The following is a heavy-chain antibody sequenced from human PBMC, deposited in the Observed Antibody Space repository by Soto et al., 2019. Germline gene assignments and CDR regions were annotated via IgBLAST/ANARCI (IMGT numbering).Heavy chain of an antibody. D-gene: IGHD5-12*01. Sequence: QVQLVQSGGEVKKPGASVTVSCKASGYTFINYHITWVRQAPGQGLEWMAWIKTYNGMTDYAQRLQGRVTMTRDTSTSTAYMELRNLGSDDTAVYFCAKSPRGEMATAWGQGTLVTVSS. CDR1: GYTFINYH. CDR3: AKSPRGEMATA. V-gene: IGHV1-18*01. CDR2: IKTYNGMT. J-gene: IGHJ5*02.